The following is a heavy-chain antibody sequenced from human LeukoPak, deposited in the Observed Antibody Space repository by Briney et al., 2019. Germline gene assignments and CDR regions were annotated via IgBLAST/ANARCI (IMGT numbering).Heavy chain of an antibody. D-gene: IGHD6-13*01. CDR2: INHSGST. Sequence: SETLSLTCAVYGGSFSGYYWSWIRQPPGKGLEWLGEINHSGSTNYNPSLKSRVTISVDTSKNQFSLKLSSVTAADTAVYYCARGGRRLAAAGKASLKACDYWGQGTLVTVSS. CDR3: ARGGRRLAAAGKASLKACDY. J-gene: IGHJ4*02. V-gene: IGHV4-34*01. CDR1: GGSFSGYY.